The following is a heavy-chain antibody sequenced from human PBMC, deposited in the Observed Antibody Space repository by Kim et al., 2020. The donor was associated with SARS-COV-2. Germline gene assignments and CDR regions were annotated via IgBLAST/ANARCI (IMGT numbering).Heavy chain of an antibody. CDR3: VRTEGFWTGPFDY. V-gene: IGHV3-30*03. CDR2: ITCDGSNE. J-gene: IGHJ4*02. Sequence: GGSLRLSCAASGFTFSVHDMNWVRQAPGKGLDWVALITCDGSNEHYADSAKGRFTISRDNSKNTLYLHVNSLRTEDTAVYYCVRTEGFWTGPFDYWGRG. CDR1: GFTFSVHD. D-gene: IGHD3-3*01.